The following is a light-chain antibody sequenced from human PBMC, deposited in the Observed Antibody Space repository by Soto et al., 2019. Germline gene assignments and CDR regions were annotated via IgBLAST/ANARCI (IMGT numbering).Light chain of an antibody. CDR3: RQYGSSGT. CDR2: GAS. CDR1: QIVSNYY. Sequence: PGQRAPLSCMASQIVSNYYFAWYPQNPGQAPMLLIYGASNSPTGLPDRPRGSGSGTDVTLPISRLEPEDDAVYYCRQYGSSGTFGQGTKVDIK. J-gene: IGKJ1*01. V-gene: IGKV3-20*01.